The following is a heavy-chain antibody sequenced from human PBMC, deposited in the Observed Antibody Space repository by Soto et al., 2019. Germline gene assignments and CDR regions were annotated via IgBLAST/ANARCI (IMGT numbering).Heavy chain of an antibody. Sequence: SETLSLTCSVSVGSVTRINYYWSWIRQPPGKGLEWIGYIYNSGSTIYNPALKSRVAISLDTSKNHFSLRLTSVTAADTAVYYGARNQAHGYFTCDPWGKGSLVNGSS. CDR2: IYNSGST. J-gene: IGHJ5*02. V-gene: IGHV4-61*03. CDR3: ARNQAHGYFTCDP. CDR1: VGSVTRINYY. D-gene: IGHD2-15*01.